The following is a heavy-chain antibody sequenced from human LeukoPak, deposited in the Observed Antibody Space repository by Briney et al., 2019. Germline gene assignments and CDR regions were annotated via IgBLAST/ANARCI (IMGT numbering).Heavy chain of an antibody. CDR2: ISWNSGSI. CDR1: GFTFDDYA. D-gene: IGHD1-26*01. CDR3: AKDNSGSYILDY. Sequence: GGFLRLSCAASGFTFDDYAMHWVRQAPGKGLEWVSGISWNSGSIGYADSVKGRFTISRDNAKNSLYLQMNSLRAEDTALYYCAKDNSGSYILDYWGQGTLVTVSS. V-gene: IGHV3-9*01. J-gene: IGHJ4*02.